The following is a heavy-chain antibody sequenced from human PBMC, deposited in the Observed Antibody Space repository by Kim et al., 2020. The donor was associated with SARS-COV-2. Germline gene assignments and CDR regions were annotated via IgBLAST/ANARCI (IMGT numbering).Heavy chain of an antibody. D-gene: IGHD4-17*01. CDR3: ARGPTTVVTRYFDY. CDR2: ISSSSSTI. CDR1: GFTFSSYS. J-gene: IGHJ4*02. Sequence: GGSLRLSCAASGFTFSSYSMNWVRQAPGKGLEWVSYISSSSSTIYYADSVKGRFTISRDNAKNSLYLQMNSLRAEDTAVYYCARGPTTVVTRYFDYWGQGTLVTVSS. V-gene: IGHV3-48*04.